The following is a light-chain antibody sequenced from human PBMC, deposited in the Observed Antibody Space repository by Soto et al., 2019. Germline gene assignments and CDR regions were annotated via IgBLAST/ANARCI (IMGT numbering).Light chain of an antibody. J-gene: IGKJ1*01. CDR2: AAS. CDR3: QQSYSTPWT. V-gene: IGKV1-39*01. Sequence: DIQMNQSPSSLSASVGDRVTITCRASQSISSYLNWYQQKPGKAPKLLSYAASSLQSGVPSRFSGRGSETDFALTISSLQPEDFATYYCQQSYSTPWTFGQVTTVDIK. CDR1: QSISSY.